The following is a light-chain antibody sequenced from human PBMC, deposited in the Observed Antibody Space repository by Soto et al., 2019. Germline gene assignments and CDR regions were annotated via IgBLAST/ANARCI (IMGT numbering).Light chain of an antibody. Sequence: QLVLTQPPSASGTPGQRVTISCSGSSSNIGTNTVIWYQQLPGAAPKLLIYSDNQRPSGVPDRFAGSKSGTSASLAISGLQSEDEADYYCAAGAVSLVVFGGGTKLTVL. CDR3: AAGAVSLVV. CDR2: SDN. V-gene: IGLV1-44*01. CDR1: SSNIGTNT. J-gene: IGLJ2*01.